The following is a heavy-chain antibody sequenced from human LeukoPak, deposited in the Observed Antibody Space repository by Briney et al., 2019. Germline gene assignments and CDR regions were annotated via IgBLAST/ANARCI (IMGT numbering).Heavy chain of an antibody. D-gene: IGHD3-10*01. CDR1: GFTFDDYA. CDR3: AKDPNPDYYGSGSFFDY. CDR2: ISWNSGSI. V-gene: IGHV3-9*03. Sequence: GGSLRLSCAASGFTFDDYAMHWVRQAPGKGLEWVSGISWNSGSIGYADSVKGRFTISRDNAKNSLYLQMNSLRAEDMALYYCAKDPNPDYYGSGSFFDYWGQGTLVTVSS. J-gene: IGHJ4*02.